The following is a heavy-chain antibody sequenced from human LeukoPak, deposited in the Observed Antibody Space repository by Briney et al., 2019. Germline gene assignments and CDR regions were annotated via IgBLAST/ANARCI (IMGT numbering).Heavy chain of an antibody. CDR1: GYSFTSYW. V-gene: IGHV5-51*01. CDR2: IYPGDSDT. J-gene: IGHJ2*01. CDR3: ARLRYCGGDCYPSYWYFDL. Sequence: GESLKISCKGSGYSFTSYWIGWVRQMPGKGLEWMGIIYPGDSDTRYSPSFQGQVTISADKSISTAYLQWSSLKASDTAMYYCARLRYCGGDCYPSYWYFDLWGRGTLATVSS. D-gene: IGHD2-21*02.